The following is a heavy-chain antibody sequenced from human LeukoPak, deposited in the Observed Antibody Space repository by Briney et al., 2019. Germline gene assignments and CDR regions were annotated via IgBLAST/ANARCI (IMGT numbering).Heavy chain of an antibody. D-gene: IGHD2-2*01. Sequence: GGSLRLSCAASGFTFSTYDMHWVRQTTGKGLEWVSAIGAGGDTYFQDSVKGRFTISRDNAKNTLYLQMNSLRAEDTAVYYCARVTSPWGQGTLVTVSS. CDR2: IGAGGDT. V-gene: IGHV3-13*01. CDR3: ARVTSP. J-gene: IGHJ5*02. CDR1: GFTFSTYD.